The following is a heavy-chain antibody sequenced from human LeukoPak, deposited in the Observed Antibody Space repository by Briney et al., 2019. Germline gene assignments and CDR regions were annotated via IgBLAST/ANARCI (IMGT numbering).Heavy chain of an antibody. CDR1: GYTFTSYD. D-gene: IGHD2-2*01. V-gene: IGHV1-8*01. J-gene: IGHJ6*03. CDR3: ARDGMDGDIVVVPAAPGYMDV. Sequence: GASVKVSCKASGYTFTSYDINWVRQATGQGLEWLGYMNPNSGNTGYAQKFQGRVTMTSDTSINTAYMELSRLRSDDTAVYYCARDGMDGDIVVVPAAPGYMDVWGKGTTVTVSS. CDR2: MNPNSGNT.